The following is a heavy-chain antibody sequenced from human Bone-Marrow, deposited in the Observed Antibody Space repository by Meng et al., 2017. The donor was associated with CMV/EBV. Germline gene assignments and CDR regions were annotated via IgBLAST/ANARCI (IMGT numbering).Heavy chain of an antibody. CDR3: ARDGGIAARPNLYDYYYGMDV. Sequence: GSLRLSCAVYGGSFSGYYWSWIRQPPGKGLEWIGEINHSGSTNYNPSLKSRVTISVDTSKNQFSLKLSPVTAADTAVYYCARDGGIAARPNLYDYYYGMDVWGQGTTVTVSS. V-gene: IGHV4-34*01. D-gene: IGHD6-6*01. J-gene: IGHJ6*02. CDR2: INHSGST. CDR1: GGSFSGYY.